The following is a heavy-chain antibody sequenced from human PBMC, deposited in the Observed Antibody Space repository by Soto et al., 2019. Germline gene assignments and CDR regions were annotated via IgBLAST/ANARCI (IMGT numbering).Heavy chain of an antibody. CDR2: VSWNSGSI. D-gene: IGHD5-12*01. V-gene: IGHV3-9*01. J-gene: IGHJ5*02. CDR1: GFTFDDYA. Sequence: PGGSLRLACAAAGFTFDDYAMHWVWQALGKGLEWVSGVSWNSGSIGYAESVKGRFTISRDNAKNSLYLQMNSLRAEDTALYYCAKDKVATIRYNWFDPWGQGTLVTVSS. CDR3: AKDKVATIRYNWFDP.